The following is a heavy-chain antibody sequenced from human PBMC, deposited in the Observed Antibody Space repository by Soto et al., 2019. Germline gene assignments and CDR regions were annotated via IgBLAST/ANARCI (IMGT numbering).Heavy chain of an antibody. D-gene: IGHD6-19*01. V-gene: IGHV3-33*01. Sequence: QVQLVESGGGVVQPGNSLRLSCAASGFTFSSYGMHWVRQAPGKGLAWVAVIWYDGSNKYYADSVKGRFTISRDNSKNTLYLQMNSLRAEDTAVYYCARDQQWLVRFYFDFWGQGTLVTVSS. CDR2: IWYDGSNK. J-gene: IGHJ4*02. CDR1: GFTFSSYG. CDR3: ARDQQWLVRFYFDF.